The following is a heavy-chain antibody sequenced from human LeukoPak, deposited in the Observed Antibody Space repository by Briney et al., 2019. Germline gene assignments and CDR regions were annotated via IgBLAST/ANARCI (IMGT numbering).Heavy chain of an antibody. CDR2: ISAYNGNT. CDR3: ARVAVAGTRNAFDI. Sequence: GASVKVSCKASGYTFSSYGISWVRQAPGQGLEWMGWISAYNGNTNYAEKLQGRVTMTTDTSTSTAYMELRSLRSDDTAAYYCARVAVAGTRNAFDIWGQGTMVTVSS. CDR1: GYTFSSYG. V-gene: IGHV1-18*01. D-gene: IGHD6-19*01. J-gene: IGHJ3*02.